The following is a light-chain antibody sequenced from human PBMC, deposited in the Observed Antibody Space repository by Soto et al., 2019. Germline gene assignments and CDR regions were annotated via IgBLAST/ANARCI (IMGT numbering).Light chain of an antibody. V-gene: IGLV1-40*01. Sequence: QSVLTQPPSVSGAPGQRVTISCTGSSSNIGAGYDVHWYQQHPGTAPKLLIYGNSNRPSGVPDRFSGSKSGTSASLAITGLQAEDEAEYDCQSYDSSLSRFVVFGGGTKLTVL. CDR2: GNS. CDR3: QSYDSSLSRFVV. J-gene: IGLJ2*01. CDR1: SSNIGAGYD.